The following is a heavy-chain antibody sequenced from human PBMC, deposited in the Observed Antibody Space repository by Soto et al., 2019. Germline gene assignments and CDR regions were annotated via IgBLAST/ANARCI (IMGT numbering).Heavy chain of an antibody. CDR3: ARRYGYSFDF. J-gene: IGHJ4*02. CDR1: GGSISSYY. V-gene: IGHV4-59*08. CDR2: IYYSGST. Sequence: QEQLQESGPGLVKPSETLSLTCTVSGGSISSYYWSWIRQPLGKGLEWIGYIYYSGSTNYHPYLKSRVTISVDTSKNQFSLKLSSVTAADTAVYYCARRYGYSFDFWGQGTLVTVSS. D-gene: IGHD1-1*01.